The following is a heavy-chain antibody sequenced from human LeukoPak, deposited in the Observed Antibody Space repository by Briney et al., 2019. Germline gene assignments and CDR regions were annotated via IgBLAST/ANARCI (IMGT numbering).Heavy chain of an antibody. Sequence: KAGGSLRRSCAASGFTFSIYSMNWVRQAPGKGLEWVSSLSGSSNYIFYADSVKGRFTISRDNAKNSLFLQMNSLRAEDTAVYFCARWGSGDSFDIWGQGTMVTVSS. CDR2: LSGSSNYI. J-gene: IGHJ3*02. D-gene: IGHD3-10*01. CDR1: GFTFSIYS. V-gene: IGHV3-21*01. CDR3: ARWGSGDSFDI.